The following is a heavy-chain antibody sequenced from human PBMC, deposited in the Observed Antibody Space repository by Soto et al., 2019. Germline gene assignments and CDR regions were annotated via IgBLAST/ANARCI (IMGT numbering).Heavy chain of an antibody. CDR3: ARGWFGPDV. J-gene: IGHJ6*03. CDR2: IDKVGTDS. D-gene: IGHD3-10*01. CDR1: EFTFSGRS. Sequence: EVQLVESGGGLVQPGGSLRLSCAASEFTFSGRSVYWVRQAPGKGLVWVSGIDKVGTDSTYADSVKGRFTSSRDNAKNTVYIQMNSLRVEDTAVYYCARGWFGPDVCGKGTTVTVSS. V-gene: IGHV3-74*01.